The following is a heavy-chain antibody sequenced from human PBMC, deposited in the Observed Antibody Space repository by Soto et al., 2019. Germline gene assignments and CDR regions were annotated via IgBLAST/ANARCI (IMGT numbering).Heavy chain of an antibody. CDR2: IYYSGST. CDR1: GGSISSYY. CDR3: GRAGGTIFGVVIPFDY. V-gene: IGHV4-59*01. Sequence: PSETLSLTCTVSGGSISSYYWSWIRQPPGKGLEWIGYIYYSGSTNYNPSLKSRVTISVDTSKNQFSLKLSSVTAADTAVYYCGRAGGTIFGVVIPFDYWGQGTLVTVS. D-gene: IGHD3-3*01. J-gene: IGHJ4*02.